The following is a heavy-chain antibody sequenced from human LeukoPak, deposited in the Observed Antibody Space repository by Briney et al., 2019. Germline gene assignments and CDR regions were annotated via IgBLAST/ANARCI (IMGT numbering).Heavy chain of an antibody. D-gene: IGHD3-22*01. V-gene: IGHV1-3*01. CDR1: GYTFTSYA. CDR2: INAGNGNT. Sequence: VASVTVSCKASGYTFTSYAMHWVRQAPGQRLEWMGWINAGNGNTKYSQKFQGRAAITRDTSASTAYMELSSLRSEDTAVYYCARGGDVLMVYGDYYYDSSGYYPPSPFFDYWGQGTLVTVSS. CDR3: ARGGDVLMVYGDYYYDSSGYYPPSPFFDY. J-gene: IGHJ4*02.